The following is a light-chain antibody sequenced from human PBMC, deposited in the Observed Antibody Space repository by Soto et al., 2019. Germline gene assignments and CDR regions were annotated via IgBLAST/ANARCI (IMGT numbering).Light chain of an antibody. J-gene: IGKJ1*01. Sequence: EIVMMQSPATLSVSPGERATLSCRASQSVGSNLAWYQQKPGQAPRLLIYGASTRATGIPARFSGSGSGTEFTLIISSLQSEDFAIYFCQQYNNWPPDRTLVQGTHVDIK. CDR3: QQYNNWPPDRT. V-gene: IGKV3-15*01. CDR1: QSVGSN. CDR2: GAS.